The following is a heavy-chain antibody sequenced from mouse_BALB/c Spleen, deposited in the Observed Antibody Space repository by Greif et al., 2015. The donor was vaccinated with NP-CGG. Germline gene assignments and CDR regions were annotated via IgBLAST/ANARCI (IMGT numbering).Heavy chain of an antibody. CDR3: ARRGQTGTFPSWFAY. D-gene: IGHD4-1*01. J-gene: IGHJ3*01. Sequence: VKLMESGAELARPGASVKLSCKASGYTFTDYYINWVKQRTGQGLEWIGEIYPGSGNTYYNEKFKGKATLTADKSSSTAYMQLSSLTSEDSAVYFCARRGQTGTFPSWFAYWGQGTLVTVSA. V-gene: IGHV1-77*01. CDR2: IYPGSGNT. CDR1: GYTFTDYY.